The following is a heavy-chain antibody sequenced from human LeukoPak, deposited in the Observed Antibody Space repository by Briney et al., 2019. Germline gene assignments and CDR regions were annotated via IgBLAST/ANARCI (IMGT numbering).Heavy chain of an antibody. CDR1: GDSNNTYY. D-gene: IGHD6-19*01. CDR3: ARGAMAVAGRVFDY. Sequence: SETLSLTCTVSGDSNNTYYWTWIRQPAGKGLEWIGRIHTSGGTNYNPSLKSRVAMSVETSKNQLFLKLSSLTAADTAVYYCARGAMAVAGRVFDYWGQGTLVTVSS. V-gene: IGHV4-4*07. CDR2: IHTSGGT. J-gene: IGHJ4*02.